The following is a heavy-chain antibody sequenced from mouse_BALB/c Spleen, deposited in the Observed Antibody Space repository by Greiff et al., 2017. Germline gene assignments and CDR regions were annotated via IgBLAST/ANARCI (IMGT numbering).Heavy chain of an antibody. CDR3: ARGEDYDGDYFDY. V-gene: IGHV5-6-3*01. J-gene: IGHJ2*01. CDR2: INSNGGST. CDR1: GFTFSSYG. Sequence: EVKVVESGGGLVQPGGSLKLSCAASGFTFSSYGMSWVRQTPDKRLELVATINSNGGSTYYPDSVKGRFTISRDNAKNTLYLQMSSLKSEDTAMYYCARGEDYDGDYFDYWGQGTTLTVSS. D-gene: IGHD2-4*01.